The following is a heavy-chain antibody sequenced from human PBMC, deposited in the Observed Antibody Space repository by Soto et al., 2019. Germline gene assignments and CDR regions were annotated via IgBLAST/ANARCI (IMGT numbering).Heavy chain of an antibody. D-gene: IGHD2-2*01. V-gene: IGHV4-31*02. CDR3: AREVENCSSTSCPTGLTVFEP. J-gene: IGHJ5*02. Sequence: KPGKGLEWIGYIYYSGSTYYNPSLKSRVTISVDTSKNQFSLKLSSVTAADTAVYYCAREVENCSSTSCPTGLTVFEPRRQGTLVTVSS. CDR2: IYYSGST.